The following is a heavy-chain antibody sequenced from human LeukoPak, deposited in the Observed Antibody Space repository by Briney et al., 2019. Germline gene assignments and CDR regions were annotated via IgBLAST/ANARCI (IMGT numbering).Heavy chain of an antibody. V-gene: IGHV3-64*01. D-gene: IGHD3-10*01. CDR1: GFTFSSYW. Sequence: GGSLRLSCAASGFTFSSYWMSWVRQAPGKGLEYVSAISSNGGSTYYANSVKGRFTISRDNSKNTLYLQMGSLRAEDMAVYYCARSHYYGSGSYFPYWGQGTLVTVSS. CDR3: ARSHYYGSGSYFPY. J-gene: IGHJ4*02. CDR2: ISSNGGST.